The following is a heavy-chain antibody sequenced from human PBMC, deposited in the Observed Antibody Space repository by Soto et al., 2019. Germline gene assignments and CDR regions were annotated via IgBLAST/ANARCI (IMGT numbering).Heavy chain of an antibody. CDR1: GYSFSTNG. Sequence: QVQLAQSGAEVKKPGASITVSCKASGYSFSTNGVSWVRQAPGQGLEWMGWISSNTGDTLYAEKFEDRITLTADTHTTTVYMEFRGLKSDDRVIKFCAIANRECTFGSWGQGTRVTVSS. D-gene: IGHD3-3*01. J-gene: IGHJ5*01. V-gene: IGHV1-18*01. CDR2: ISSNTGDT. CDR3: AIANRECTFGS.